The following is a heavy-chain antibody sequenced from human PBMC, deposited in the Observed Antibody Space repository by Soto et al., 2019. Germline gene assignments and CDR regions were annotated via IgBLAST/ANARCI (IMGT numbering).Heavy chain of an antibody. CDR3: ARGLGSIAAAGFDY. CDR2: IIPIFGTA. J-gene: IGHJ4*02. Sequence: ASVKVSCKASGGTFSSYAISWVRQAPGQGLEWMGGIIPIFGTANYAQKFQGRVTITADESTSTAYMELSSLRSEDTAVYYCARGLGSIAAAGFDYWGQGTLVTVSS. CDR1: GGTFSSYA. D-gene: IGHD6-13*01. V-gene: IGHV1-69*13.